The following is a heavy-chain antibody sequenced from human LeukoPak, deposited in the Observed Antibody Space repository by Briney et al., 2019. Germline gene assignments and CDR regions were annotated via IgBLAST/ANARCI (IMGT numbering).Heavy chain of an antibody. Sequence: SETLSLTCTVPGGSITGYYWSWIRQPAGKGLEWIGRIYPSGSTNYNPSLTSRVTMSVDTSKNQFSLKLNSVTPADAPVYYCAGDRCVMCAFDIWGEGTMVTVSS. D-gene: IGHD5-24*01. CDR1: GGSITGYY. J-gene: IGHJ3*02. CDR2: IYPSGST. CDR3: AGDRCVMCAFDI. V-gene: IGHV4-4*07.